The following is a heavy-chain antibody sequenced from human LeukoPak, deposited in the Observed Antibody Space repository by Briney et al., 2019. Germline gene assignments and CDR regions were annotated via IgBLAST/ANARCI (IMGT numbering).Heavy chain of an antibody. CDR1: GGSIKNHY. V-gene: IGHV4-59*11. CDR3: ARDRGASFDY. J-gene: IGHJ4*02. CDR2: FSYNGST. Sequence: PSETLSLTCTVSGGSIKNHYCSWIRQPPGKGLEWIGYFSYNGSTNYNPSLKSRVTMSIDTSKNQFSLRLSSVTAADTAVYYCARDRGASFDYWGQGTLVTVSS.